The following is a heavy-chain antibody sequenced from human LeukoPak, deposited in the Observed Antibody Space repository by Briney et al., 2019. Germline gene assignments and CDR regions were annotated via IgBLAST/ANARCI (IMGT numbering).Heavy chain of an antibody. CDR2: INHSGAT. D-gene: IGHD2-15*01. V-gene: IGHV4-34*01. CDR1: GGSFSSYY. Sequence: SETLSLTCAVYGGSFSSYYWNWIRQPPGKGLEWIAEINHSGATNYNPSLKSRVTISVDRSKNQFSLKLSSVTAADTAVYYCALFEVVVGSTQDFWGQGTLVTVSS. J-gene: IGHJ4*02. CDR3: ALFEVVVGSTQDF.